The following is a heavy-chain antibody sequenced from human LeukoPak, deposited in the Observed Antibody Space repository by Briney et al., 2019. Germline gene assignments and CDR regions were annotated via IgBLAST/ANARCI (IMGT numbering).Heavy chain of an antibody. CDR3: ARMTTVTTGIDY. CDR1: GGSVSSGSYY. Sequence: SETLSLTCTVSGGSVSSGSYYWSWIRQPPGKGLEWIGYISYSGNTNYNPSLKSRVTISVDTSKNQFSLKLSSVTAADTAVYYCARMTTVTTGIDYWGQGTLVTVSS. V-gene: IGHV4-61*01. D-gene: IGHD4-17*01. CDR2: ISYSGNT. J-gene: IGHJ4*02.